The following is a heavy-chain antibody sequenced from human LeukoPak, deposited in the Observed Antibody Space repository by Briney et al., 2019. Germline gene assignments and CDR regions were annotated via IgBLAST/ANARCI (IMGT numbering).Heavy chain of an antibody. Sequence: PSETLSLTCSVSGGSINTFYWSWIRQPPGKGLEWIGYIYYSGSTNYNPSLKSRVSISVDTSKNQFSLKLSSVTAADTAVYYCARDSLSGSYSDYWGQGTLVTVSS. CDR2: IYYSGST. CDR1: GGSINTFY. CDR3: ARDSLSGSYSDY. J-gene: IGHJ4*02. D-gene: IGHD1-26*01. V-gene: IGHV4-59*12.